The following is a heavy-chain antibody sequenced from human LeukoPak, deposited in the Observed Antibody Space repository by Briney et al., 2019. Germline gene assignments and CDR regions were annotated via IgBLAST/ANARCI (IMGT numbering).Heavy chain of an antibody. Sequence: GGSLRLSCAASGFTFSSYAMHWVRQAPGKGLDYVSAISSSGGSTYYANSVKGRFTISRDNSRNTLYLQMGSLRTEDMAVYYCARNYYAPDYYYMDVWGKGTTVTISS. J-gene: IGHJ6*03. CDR1: GFTFSSYA. CDR3: ARNYYAPDYYYMDV. D-gene: IGHD1-26*01. CDR2: ISSSGGST. V-gene: IGHV3-64*01.